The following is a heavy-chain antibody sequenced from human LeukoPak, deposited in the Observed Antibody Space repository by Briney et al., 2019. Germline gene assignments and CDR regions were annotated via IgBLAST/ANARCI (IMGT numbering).Heavy chain of an antibody. CDR2: IYYSGST. V-gene: IGHV4-30-4*01. CDR1: GGSISSGDYY. Sequence: SQTLSLTCTVSGGSISSGDYYWSWTRPPPGKGLEWIGCIYYSGSTYYNPSLKSRVTISVDTSNNQFSLKLSSVTAAATAVYYCARWIELCFKNRGRAFDVWGQGTMVTVSS. CDR3: ARWIELCFKNRGRAFDV. J-gene: IGHJ3*01. D-gene: IGHD5-18*01.